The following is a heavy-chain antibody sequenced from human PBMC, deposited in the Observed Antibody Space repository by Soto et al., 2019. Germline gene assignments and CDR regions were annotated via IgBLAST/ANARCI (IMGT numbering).Heavy chain of an antibody. Sequence: SETLSLTCPVSGGSISSYYLSWIRQPPGKGLEWIGEINHSGSTNYNPSLKSRVTISVDTSKNQFSLKLSSVTAADTAVYYCARGKSGHWGSAPPFDYWGQGTLVTVSS. CDR1: GGSISSYY. CDR2: INHSGST. J-gene: IGHJ4*02. CDR3: ARGKSGHWGSAPPFDY. D-gene: IGHD3-10*01. V-gene: IGHV4-34*01.